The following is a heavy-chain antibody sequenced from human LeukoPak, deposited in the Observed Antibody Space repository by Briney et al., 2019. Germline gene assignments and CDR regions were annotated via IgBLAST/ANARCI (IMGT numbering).Heavy chain of an antibody. CDR1: GFTFSNAW. Sequence: GGSLRLSCAASGFTFSNAWMNWVRQAPGKGLEWVGRIKSKTDGGTTDYAAPVKGRFTISRDNAKNSLYLQMNSLRAEDTAVYYCAREGYDYVWGSYRFPYFDYWGQGTLVTVSS. D-gene: IGHD3-16*02. V-gene: IGHV3-15*07. J-gene: IGHJ4*02. CDR2: IKSKTDGGTT. CDR3: AREGYDYVWGSYRFPYFDY.